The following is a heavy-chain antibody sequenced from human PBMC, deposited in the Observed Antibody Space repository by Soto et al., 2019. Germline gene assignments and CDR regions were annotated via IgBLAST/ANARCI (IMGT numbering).Heavy chain of an antibody. J-gene: IGHJ4*02. CDR2: ISGSGGST. D-gene: IGHD4-17*01. Sequence: GVSLRLSCAASGFTFSSYAMSWVRQAPGKGLEWVSAISGSGGSTYYADSVKGWFTISRDNSKNTLYLQMNSLRAEDTAVYYCAKLDLFYGDSLPFFDYWGQGTLVTVSS. CDR3: AKLDLFYGDSLPFFDY. CDR1: GFTFSSYA. V-gene: IGHV3-23*01.